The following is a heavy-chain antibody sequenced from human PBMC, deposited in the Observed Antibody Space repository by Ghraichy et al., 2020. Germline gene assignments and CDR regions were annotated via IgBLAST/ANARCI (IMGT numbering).Heavy chain of an antibody. CDR3: AKDQSFGYSSGNNFDC. CDR1: GFTFSNYG. J-gene: IGHJ4*02. Sequence: LSLTCAASGFTFSNYGMHWVRQAPGKGLEWLAVISYDGNNKYHADSVKGRFTISRDNSKNTLSLQMDTLRPEDTAMYYCAKDQSFGYSSGNNFDCWGQGTLVTVSS. CDR2: ISYDGNNK. D-gene: IGHD5-18*01. V-gene: IGHV3-30*18.